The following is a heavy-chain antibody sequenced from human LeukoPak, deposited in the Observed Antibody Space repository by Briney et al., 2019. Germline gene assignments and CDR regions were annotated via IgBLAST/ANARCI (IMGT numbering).Heavy chain of an antibody. D-gene: IGHD3-10*01. CDR3: AXCNSEDYXGXY. J-gene: IGHJ4*02. Sequence: GGSLRLSCAASGFTFGSYAMSWVRQAPGKGLEWVSAISGSGGSTYYADSVKGRFTISRDNSKNTLYLQMNSLRAEDTAVYYCAXCNSEDYXGXYWGQGTXVTVS. CDR2: ISGSGGST. V-gene: IGHV3-23*01. CDR1: GFTFGSYA.